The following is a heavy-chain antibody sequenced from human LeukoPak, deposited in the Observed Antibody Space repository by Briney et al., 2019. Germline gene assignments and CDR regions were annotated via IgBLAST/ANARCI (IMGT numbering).Heavy chain of an antibody. D-gene: IGHD6-19*01. V-gene: IGHV3-30*02. J-gene: IGHJ4*02. CDR1: GLTFSSYG. CDR2: IRYDGSNK. Sequence: GGSLRLSCAASGLTFSSYGMHWVRQAPGKGLEWVAFIRYDGSNKYYADSVKGRFTISRDNSKNTLYLQMNSLRAEDTAVYYCANTGYSSGWRHFDYWGQGTLVTVSS. CDR3: ANTGYSSGWRHFDY.